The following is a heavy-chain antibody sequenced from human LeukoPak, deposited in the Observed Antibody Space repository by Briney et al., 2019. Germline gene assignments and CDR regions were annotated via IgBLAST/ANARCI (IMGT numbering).Heavy chain of an antibody. CDR2: IYYSGST. Sequence: SETLSLTCTVSGGSISSSSYYWGWIRQPPGKGLEWIGSIYYSGSTYYNPSLKSRVTISVDTSKNQFSLKLSSVTAADTAMYYCARVGITMVRGVIMGDWFDPWGQGTLVTVSS. V-gene: IGHV4-39*07. CDR3: ARVGITMVRGVIMGDWFDP. CDR1: GGSISSSSYY. J-gene: IGHJ5*02. D-gene: IGHD3-10*01.